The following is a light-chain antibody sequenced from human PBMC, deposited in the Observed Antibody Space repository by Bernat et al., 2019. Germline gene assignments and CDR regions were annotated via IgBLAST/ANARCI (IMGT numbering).Light chain of an antibody. CDR1: RSNIGSNS. Sequence: QSVLTQPPSASATPGQRVTISCSGSRSNIGSNSVNWYQQPPGTTPKLLIYTNNQRPSGVPDRFPGSKSGTSASLAISGLQSEDAADYYCAAWDASLRGVVFGGGTKLTVL. CDR3: AAWDASLRGVV. CDR2: TNN. J-gene: IGLJ2*01. V-gene: IGLV1-44*01.